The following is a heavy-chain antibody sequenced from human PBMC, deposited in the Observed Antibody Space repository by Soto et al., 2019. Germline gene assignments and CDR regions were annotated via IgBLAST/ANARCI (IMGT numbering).Heavy chain of an antibody. CDR2: ITNIDSSK. J-gene: IGHJ4*02. D-gene: IGHD3-16*02. CDR1: GFTFSDFY. CDR3: ARRGGDQSLNY. V-gene: IGHV3-11*01. Sequence: QVQLVESGGGLVKPGGSLRLSCAASGFTFSDFYMIWIRQAPGKGLEWVSHITNIDSSKYYADSVRGRFTISRDNDKKTLYLQMNNLRAEDTAVYYCARRGGDQSLNYWGQGPLVTVSS.